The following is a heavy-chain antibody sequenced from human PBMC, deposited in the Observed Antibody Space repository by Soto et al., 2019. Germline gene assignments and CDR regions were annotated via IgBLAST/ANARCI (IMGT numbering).Heavy chain of an antibody. CDR2: ISTYTGNT. V-gene: IGHV1-18*01. Sequence: QVHLVQSGAEVKKPGASVKVSCKASGYTFTNYDINWVRQAPGQGLEWMGWISTYTGNTNYAQKLQGRVTMTKDTSTSTAYMAMRSLRSDDTAVYYCARGYYYGSGRPTPGGMDVWGQGTTVTVSS. CDR1: GYTFTNYD. D-gene: IGHD3-10*01. CDR3: ARGYYYGSGRPTPGGMDV. J-gene: IGHJ6*02.